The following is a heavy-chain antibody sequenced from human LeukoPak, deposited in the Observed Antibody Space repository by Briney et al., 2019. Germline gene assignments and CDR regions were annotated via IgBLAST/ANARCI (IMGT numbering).Heavy chain of an antibody. CDR1: GGTFSSYA. Sequence: GSSVKVSCKASGGTFSSYAISWVRQAPGQGLEWMGGIIPIFGTANYAQKFQGRVTITADESTSTAYMELSSLRSEDTAVYYCAMWAHCYDSSGYYHAFDIWGQGTMVTVSS. CDR3: AMWAHCYDSSGYYHAFDI. J-gene: IGHJ3*02. V-gene: IGHV1-69*01. CDR2: IIPIFGTA. D-gene: IGHD3-22*01.